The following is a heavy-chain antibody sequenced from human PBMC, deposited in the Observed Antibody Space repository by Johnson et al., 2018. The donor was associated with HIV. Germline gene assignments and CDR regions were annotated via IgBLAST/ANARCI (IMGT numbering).Heavy chain of an antibody. D-gene: IGHD3-22*01. V-gene: IGHV3-66*02. J-gene: IGHJ3*02. CDR1: GFTVSSNY. CDR3: AKGTHYSDSSGYWSNDAFDI. CDR2: IYSGGST. Sequence: EVQLVESGGGLVQPGGSLRLSCAASGFTVSSNYMSWVRQAPGKGLEWVSVIYSGGSTYYADSVKGRFTISRDNSKKTLHLQMNSLRAEDTAVYYCAKGTHYSDSSGYWSNDAFDIWGQGTRVTVSS.